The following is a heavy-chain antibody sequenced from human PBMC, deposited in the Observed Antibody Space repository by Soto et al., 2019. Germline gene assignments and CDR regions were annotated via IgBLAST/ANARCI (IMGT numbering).Heavy chain of an antibody. J-gene: IGHJ4*02. Sequence: QVQLVQSGAEVKKPGASVKVSCKASGYTFTSYDMHWVRQAPGQRLEWMGWINAGNGNTKYSQKFQGRVTITRDTSASTAYMELTSLRSEDTAVYYCAASSGYDFFVDYWGQGTLVTVSS. D-gene: IGHD5-12*01. CDR1: GYTFTSYD. V-gene: IGHV1-3*01. CDR2: INAGNGNT. CDR3: AASSGYDFFVDY.